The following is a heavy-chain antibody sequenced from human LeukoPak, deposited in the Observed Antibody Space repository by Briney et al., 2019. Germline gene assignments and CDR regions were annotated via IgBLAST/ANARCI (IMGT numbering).Heavy chain of an antibody. D-gene: IGHD2-2*01. CDR1: GYTFTSYG. J-gene: IGHJ6*02. Sequence: GASVKVSCKASGYTFTSYGINWVRQAPGQGLXXXXXXXXXXXXXKYAQKVQGRVTMTTDTSTSTAYMELRSLRSDDTAVYYCARRIYCSTSRCYGDYYYGMDVWGQGTTVTVSS. CDR2: XXXXXXXX. CDR3: ARRIYCSTSRCYGDYYYGMDV. V-gene: IGHV1-18*01.